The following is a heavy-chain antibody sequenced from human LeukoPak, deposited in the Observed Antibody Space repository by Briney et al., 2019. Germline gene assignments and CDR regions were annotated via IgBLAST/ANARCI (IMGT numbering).Heavy chain of an antibody. CDR3: SLTVTGNFDF. J-gene: IGHJ4*02. CDR1: GFTFSNAW. D-gene: IGHD6-19*01. CDR2: IKSKTDGGTT. V-gene: IGHV3-15*01. Sequence: PGGSLRLSCAASGFTFSNAWMNWVRQAPGKGLEWVGRIKSKTDGGTTDYPAPVKGRFTISRDDSENTLYLQMNSLKTEDTAVYYCSLTVTGNFDFWGQGTLVTVSS.